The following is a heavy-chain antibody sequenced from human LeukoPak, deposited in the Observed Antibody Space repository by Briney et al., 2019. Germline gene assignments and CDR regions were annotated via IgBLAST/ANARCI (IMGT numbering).Heavy chain of an antibody. CDR1: GITFSSYG. CDR2: ISSTGGTT. CDR3: ARVQRGFDI. V-gene: IGHV3-23*01. J-gene: IGHJ3*02. Sequence: GGSLRLSCAASGITFSSYGMSWVRQAPGKGLEWVSSISSTGGTTYYADSVKGRFTISRDNSKNTLYLQMNSLRAEDTAIYYCARVQRGFDIWGQGTMVTVSS.